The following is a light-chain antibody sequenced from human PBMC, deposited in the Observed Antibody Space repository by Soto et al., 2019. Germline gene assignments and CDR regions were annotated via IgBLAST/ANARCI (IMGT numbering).Light chain of an antibody. CDR1: SSDVGGYNY. J-gene: IGLJ2*01. V-gene: IGLV2-8*01. Sequence: QSALTQPPSASGSPGQSVTISCTGTSSDVGGYNYVSWYQQHPGKAPKLMIYEVSKRPSGVPDRLSGSKSGNTASLTVSGLQAEDEADYYCSSYAGSNNLVFGGGTKVTV. CDR2: EVS. CDR3: SSYAGSNNLV.